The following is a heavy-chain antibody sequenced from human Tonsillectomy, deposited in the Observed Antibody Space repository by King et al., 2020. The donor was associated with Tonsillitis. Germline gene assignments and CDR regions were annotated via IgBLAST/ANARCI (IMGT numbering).Heavy chain of an antibody. CDR1: GFTFSSYG. CDR2: IRYDGSYK. Sequence: VQQVESGGGVVQPGGSLRLSCAASGFTFSSYGMHWVRQGPGKGLEWVAFIRYDGSYKNYADSVKGRFTISRDNSKNTLYLQMNSLRAEDTAVYYCARVAVAGTDFEFIDYWGQGTLVTVSS. CDR3: ARVAVAGTDFEFIDY. D-gene: IGHD6-19*01. V-gene: IGHV3-30*02. J-gene: IGHJ4*02.